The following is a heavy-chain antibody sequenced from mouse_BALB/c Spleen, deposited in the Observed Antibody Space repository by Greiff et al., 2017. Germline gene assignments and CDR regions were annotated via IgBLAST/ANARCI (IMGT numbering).Heavy chain of an antibody. Sequence: VQLQQSGAELVKPGTSVKLSCKASGYNFTSYWINWVKLRPGQGLEWIGDIYPGSGSTNYNEKFKSKATLTVDTSSSTAYMQLSSLASEDSALYYCARRGSYYRYEDAMDYWGQGTSVTVSS. J-gene: IGHJ4*01. D-gene: IGHD2-14*01. CDR3: ARRGSYYRYEDAMDY. V-gene: IGHV1-55*01. CDR2: IYPGSGST. CDR1: GYNFTSYW.